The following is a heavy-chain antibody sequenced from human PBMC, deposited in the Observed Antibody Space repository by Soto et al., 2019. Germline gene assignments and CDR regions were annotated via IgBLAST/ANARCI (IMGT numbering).Heavy chain of an antibody. D-gene: IGHD3-3*01. V-gene: IGHV4-31*03. J-gene: IGHJ4*01. Sequence: QVQLQESGPGLVKPSQTLSLTCTVSGGSISSGGFSWSWIRQRPGKGLEWIGYIYYSGSTYYNPSLKRRVTISLDTSKKQFSLILSSVTAADTAVYYCARGARSANSGLFYWGHRSLVTVSS. CDR2: IYYSGST. CDR1: GGSISSGGFS. CDR3: ARGARSANSGLFY.